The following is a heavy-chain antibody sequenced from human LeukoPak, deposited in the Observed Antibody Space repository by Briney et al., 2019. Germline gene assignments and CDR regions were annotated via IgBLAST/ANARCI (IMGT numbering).Heavy chain of an antibody. Sequence: SETLSLTCTVSGGSISSSSYYWGWIRQPPGKGLEWIGSIYYSGSTYYNPSLKSRVTISVDTSKNQFSLKLSSVTAADTAVYYCARGEAAARRFDYRGQGTLVTVSS. CDR2: IYYSGST. CDR3: ARGEAAARRFDY. J-gene: IGHJ4*02. CDR1: GGSISSSSYY. D-gene: IGHD6-6*01. V-gene: IGHV4-39*07.